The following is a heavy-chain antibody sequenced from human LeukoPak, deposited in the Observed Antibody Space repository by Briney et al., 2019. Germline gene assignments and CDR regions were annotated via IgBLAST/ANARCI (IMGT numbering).Heavy chain of an antibody. CDR2: IYYSGST. CDR1: GGSISSYY. V-gene: IGHV4-59*08. D-gene: IGHD5-24*01. J-gene: IGHJ5*02. CDR3: ARHGDGYNLSSFLFDP. Sequence: PSETLSLTCTVSGGSISSYYWSWIRQPPGKGLEWIGYIYYSGSTNYNPSLKSRVTISVDTSKNQFSLKLSSVTAADTAVYYCARHGDGYNLSSFLFDPWGQGTLVTASS.